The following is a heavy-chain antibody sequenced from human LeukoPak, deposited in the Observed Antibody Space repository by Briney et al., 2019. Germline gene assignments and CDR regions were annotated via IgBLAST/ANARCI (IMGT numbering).Heavy chain of an antibody. CDR3: ARGNSNYVDY. J-gene: IGHJ4*02. CDR2: IYYSGST. V-gene: IGHV4-59*01. CDR1: DVSISSSY. D-gene: IGHD4-11*01. Sequence: PSETLSLTCSVSDVSISSSYWSWIRQPPGKGLEWIGYIYYSGSTHYNPSLKSRLTISVDKAKNQFSLKVTSVTAADTAVYYCARGNSNYVDYWGQGTLVTVSS.